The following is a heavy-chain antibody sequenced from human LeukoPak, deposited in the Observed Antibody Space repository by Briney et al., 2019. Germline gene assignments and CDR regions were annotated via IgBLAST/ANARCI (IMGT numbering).Heavy chain of an antibody. D-gene: IGHD3-10*01. CDR1: GFTFSSYS. Sequence: GGSLRLSCAASGFTFSSYSMNWVRQAPGKGLEWVSYISSSGSTIYYADSVKGRFTISRDNAKNSLYLQMNSLRAEDTAVYYCARDRRGPYYYYYMDVWGKGTTVTVSS. CDR3: ARDRRGPYYYYYMDV. V-gene: IGHV3-48*01. CDR2: ISSSGSTI. J-gene: IGHJ6*03.